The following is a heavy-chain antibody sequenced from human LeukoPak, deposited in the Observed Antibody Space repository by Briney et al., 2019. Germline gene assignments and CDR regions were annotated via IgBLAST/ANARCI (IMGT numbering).Heavy chain of an antibody. D-gene: IGHD5-24*01. CDR3: AFMATPLD. CDR2: ISGSGFNT. J-gene: IGHJ4*02. V-gene: IGHV3-23*01. Sequence: GGSLRLSCTASGFTFTNYAMSWVRQAPGKGLEWVSGISGSGFNTFYADSVKGRITISRDNTKNTLYLQMNSLRAEDTAVYYCAFMATPLDWGQGTLVTVSS. CDR1: GFTFTNYA.